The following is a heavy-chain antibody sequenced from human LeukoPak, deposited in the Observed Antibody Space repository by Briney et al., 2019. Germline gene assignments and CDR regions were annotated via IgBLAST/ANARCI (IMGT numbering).Heavy chain of an antibody. J-gene: IGHJ4*02. CDR3: ARGQWLLPFDY. CDR2: IYYSGST. V-gene: IGHV4-31*03. D-gene: IGHD3-22*01. Sequence: SETLSLTCTVSGGSISSGGYYWSWIRQHPGKGLEWIGYIYYSGSTYYNPPLKSRVTISVDTSKNQFSLKLSSVTAADTAVYYCARGQWLLPFDYWGQGTLVAVSS. CDR1: GGSISSGGYY.